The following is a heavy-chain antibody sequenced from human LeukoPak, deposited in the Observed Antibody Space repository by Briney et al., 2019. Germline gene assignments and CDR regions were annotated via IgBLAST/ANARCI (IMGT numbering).Heavy chain of an antibody. D-gene: IGHD3-16*01. J-gene: IGHJ4*02. Sequence: SETLSLTCTVSGRSISSSYWSWIRQPAGKGLEWIGRIYSSGSTNYNPSPESRVTMSVDTSKNQFSLKLSSVTAADTAVYYCARDNDSRDPPHFDYWGQGTLVTVSS. V-gene: IGHV4-4*07. CDR2: IYSSGST. CDR1: GRSISSSY. CDR3: ARDNDSRDPPHFDY.